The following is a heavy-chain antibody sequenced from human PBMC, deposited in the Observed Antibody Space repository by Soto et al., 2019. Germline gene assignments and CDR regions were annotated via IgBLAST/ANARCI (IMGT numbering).Heavy chain of an antibody. J-gene: IGHJ3*02. CDR1: GDSVSSNSAA. V-gene: IGHV6-1*01. Sequence: PSQTLSLTCAISGDSVSSNSAAWNWIRQSPSRGLKWLGRTYYRSKWYNDYAVSVKSRITINPDTSKNQFSLQLNSVTPEDTAVYYCARDWEGYCSGGSCYDAFDIWGQGTMVTV. CDR2: TYYRSKWYN. CDR3: ARDWEGYCSGGSCYDAFDI. D-gene: IGHD2-15*01.